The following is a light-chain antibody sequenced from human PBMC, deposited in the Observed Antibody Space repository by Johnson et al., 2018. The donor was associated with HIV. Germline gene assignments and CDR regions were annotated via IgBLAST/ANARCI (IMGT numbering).Light chain of an antibody. Sequence: QPVLTQPPSVSAAPGQKVTISCSGSSSNIGNNYVSWYQQVPGTAPKLLIYDNHKRPSGIPDRFSGSKSGTSATLVITGLQTGDEADYYCGTWDSSLTSYVFGAGTKVTVL. CDR2: DNH. J-gene: IGLJ1*01. V-gene: IGLV1-51*01. CDR3: GTWDSSLTSYV. CDR1: SSNIGNNY.